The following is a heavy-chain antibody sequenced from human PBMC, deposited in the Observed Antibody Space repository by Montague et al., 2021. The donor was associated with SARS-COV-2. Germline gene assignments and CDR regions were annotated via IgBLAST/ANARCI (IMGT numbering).Heavy chain of an antibody. J-gene: IGHJ5*02. CDR1: GFTFSSYA. CDR3: ARDSGSSFDP. D-gene: IGHD1-26*01. Sequence: SLRLXCAASGFTFSSYAMHWVRQAPGKGLEWVALISYNGSNKYYADSVKGRFTISRDNSKNTLYLQMNSLRAEDTAVYYCARDSGSSFDPWGQGTLVTVSS. CDR2: ISYNGSNK. V-gene: IGHV3-30*04.